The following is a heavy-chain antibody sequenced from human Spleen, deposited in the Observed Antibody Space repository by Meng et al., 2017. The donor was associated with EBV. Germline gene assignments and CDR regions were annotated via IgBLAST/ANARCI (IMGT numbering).Heavy chain of an antibody. D-gene: IGHD2-21*02. CDR1: GGRVGSRNW. Sequence: SGSELGKPSGHLSLTCAVSGGRVGSRNWWSWVRQHPGKGLEWIGEIYHSGSTNYNPSLKSRVTISVDKSKNQFSLKLSSVPAADTAVYYCASGVSGDYSRHFDYWGQGTLVTVSS. J-gene: IGHJ4*02. V-gene: IGHV4-4*02. CDR3: ASGVSGDYSRHFDY. CDR2: IYHSGST.